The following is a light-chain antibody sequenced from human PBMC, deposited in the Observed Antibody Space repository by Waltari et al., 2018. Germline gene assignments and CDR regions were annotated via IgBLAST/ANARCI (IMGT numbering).Light chain of an antibody. Sequence: IQLTQSTLSLSASVADRVTITCRASQGISSYLAWYQQKAERAPKLLRYGGSTLPNGVPSRFSGSGFGTDFTLTISSLQPEDVATYYCLQVNSYPFTFGPGTTVDIK. CDR3: LQVNSYPFT. V-gene: IGKV1-9*01. CDR1: QGISSY. CDR2: GGS. J-gene: IGKJ3*01.